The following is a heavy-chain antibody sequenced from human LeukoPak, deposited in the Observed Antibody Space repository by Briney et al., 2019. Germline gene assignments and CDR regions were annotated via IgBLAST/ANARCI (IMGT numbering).Heavy chain of an antibody. CDR3: ARARGGSGWFPFDY. D-gene: IGHD6-19*01. Sequence: GRSLRLFCAASGFTFDDYAMHWVRQAPGKGLEWVSGISWNSGSIGYADSVKGRFTISRDNAKNSLYLQMNSLRAEDTALYYCARARGGSGWFPFDYWGQGTLVTVSS. CDR2: ISWNSGSI. V-gene: IGHV3-9*01. CDR1: GFTFDDYA. J-gene: IGHJ4*02.